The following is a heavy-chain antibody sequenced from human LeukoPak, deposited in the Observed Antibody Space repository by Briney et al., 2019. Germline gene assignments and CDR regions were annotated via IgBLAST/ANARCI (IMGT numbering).Heavy chain of an antibody. CDR1: GGSISPLY. CDR3: ARGGVAAKYYFDF. Sequence: SETLSLTCPVSGGSISPLYWGWIRQAPGKGLEFIGYIYYSGSTNFNPSLKSRVTLSVDTSKSQICLKLTYVTDAGTAVYYCARGGVAAKYYFDFWGQGTLVTVCS. D-gene: IGHD3-10*01. V-gene: IGHV4-59*11. CDR2: IYYSGST. J-gene: IGHJ4*02.